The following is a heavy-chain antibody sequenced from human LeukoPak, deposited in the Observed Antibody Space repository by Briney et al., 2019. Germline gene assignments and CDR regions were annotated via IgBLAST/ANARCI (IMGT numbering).Heavy chain of an antibody. V-gene: IGHV4-34*01. D-gene: IGHD3-22*01. Sequence: SETLSLTCAVYGGSFSGYYWSWIRQPPGKGLEWIGEINHSGSTNYNPSLKSRVTISVDTSKNQFSLKLSSVTAADTAVYYCARVPAMYYYGSSGYYYGRRVYYFDYWGQGTLVTVSS. CDR1: GGSFSGYY. CDR2: INHSGST. CDR3: ARVPAMYYYGSSGYYYGRRVYYFDY. J-gene: IGHJ4*02.